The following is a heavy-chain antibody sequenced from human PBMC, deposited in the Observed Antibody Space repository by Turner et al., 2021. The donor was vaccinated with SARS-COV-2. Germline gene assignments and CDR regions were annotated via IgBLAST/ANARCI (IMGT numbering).Heavy chain of an antibody. D-gene: IGHD2-15*01. J-gene: IGHJ4*02. CDR3: AKGGGPYCSGGSCYPGSFDY. V-gene: IGHV3-30*18. CDR2: ISYDGSNK. CDR1: GFTFSSYG. Sequence: QVQLVESGGGVVPPGRSLRLSCAASGFTFSSYGMHWVRQAPGKGLEWVAVISYDGSNKYYGDSVKGRFTISRDNSKNTLYLQMNSLRAEDTAVYYCAKGGGPYCSGGSCYPGSFDYWGQGTLVTVSS.